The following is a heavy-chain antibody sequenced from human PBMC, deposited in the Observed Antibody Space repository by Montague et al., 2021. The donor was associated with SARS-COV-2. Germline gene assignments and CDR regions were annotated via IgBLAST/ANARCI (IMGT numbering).Heavy chain of an antibody. CDR3: VRDQGRSNWNYPDY. D-gene: IGHD1-20*01. V-gene: IGHV4-4*07. CDR2: IYNSGST. CDR1: GGSISGYS. J-gene: IGHJ4*02. Sequence: SETLSLTCTVSGGSISGYSWSWFRQSAGKGLEWIGRIYNSGSTSYNPSLKSRVTMSVDTSKNQFSLKLSSVTAADTAVYYCVRDQGRSNWNYPDYWGQGTLVTVSS.